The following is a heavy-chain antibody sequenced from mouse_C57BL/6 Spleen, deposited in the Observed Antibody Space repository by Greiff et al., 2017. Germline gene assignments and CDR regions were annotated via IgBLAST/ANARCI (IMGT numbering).Heavy chain of an antibody. CDR1: GYTFTSYW. J-gene: IGHJ2*01. CDR3: ARRGSSSLSYCDY. V-gene: IGHV1-64*01. D-gene: IGHD1-1*01. CDR2: IHPNSGST. Sequence: QVQLQQPGAELVKPGASVKLSCKASGYTFTSYWMHWVKQRPGQGLEWIGMIHPNSGSTNYNEKFKSKATLTVEKSSSTVYLELSRLTSDDSAVYYCARRGSSSLSYCDYWGQGTTLTVSS.